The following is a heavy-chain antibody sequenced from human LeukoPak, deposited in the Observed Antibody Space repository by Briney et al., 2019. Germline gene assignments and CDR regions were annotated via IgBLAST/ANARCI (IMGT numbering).Heavy chain of an antibody. D-gene: IGHD6-19*01. CDR3: VRRAVAGTLAFDL. V-gene: IGHV6-1*01. Sequence: SQTLSLTCAISGDSVSSNSAAWNWIRQPPSKGLEWLGRIYYRSKSYNDYSVSAKSRITIHPDTSKDQFSLQLNSVTPEDTAVYYCVRRAVAGTLAFDLRGQGTMVTVSS. CDR1: GDSVSSNSAA. CDR2: IYYRSKSYN. J-gene: IGHJ3*01.